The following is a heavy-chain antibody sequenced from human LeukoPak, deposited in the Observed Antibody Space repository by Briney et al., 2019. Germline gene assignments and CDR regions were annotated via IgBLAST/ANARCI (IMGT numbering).Heavy chain of an antibody. CDR1: GFTFSSYA. V-gene: IGHV3-23*01. CDR3: AKGRLLFGEFVDY. D-gene: IGHD3-10*01. Sequence: GGSLRLSCAASGFTFSSYAMSWVRQAPGKGREWVSAISGSGGSTYYADPVKGRFTISRDNSKNTLYLQMNSLRAEDTAVYYCAKGRLLFGEFVDYWGQGTLVTVSS. J-gene: IGHJ4*02. CDR2: ISGSGGST.